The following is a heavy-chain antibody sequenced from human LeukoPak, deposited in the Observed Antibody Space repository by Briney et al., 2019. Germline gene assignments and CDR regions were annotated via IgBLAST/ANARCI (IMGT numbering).Heavy chain of an antibody. J-gene: IGHJ4*02. D-gene: IGHD5-24*01. V-gene: IGHV3-48*04. CDR2: VGGSSSTI. CDR3: ATYGRDGYKGFY. Sequence: PGGSLRPSCAASGFTFYKYSMSWVRQAPGKGLEWLTCVGGSSSTIYFTDSVKGRFTTSRDNARNSVYLPMTSLRAEDTAVYYCATYGRDGYKGFYWGQGALVTVSS. CDR1: GFTFYKYS.